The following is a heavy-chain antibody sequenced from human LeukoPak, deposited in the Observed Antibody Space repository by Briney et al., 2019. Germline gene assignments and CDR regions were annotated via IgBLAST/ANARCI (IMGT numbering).Heavy chain of an antibody. CDR1: GITLSNYG. CDR2: LSGSGGGT. J-gene: IGHJ4*02. D-gene: IGHD3-10*01. CDR3: AKRGVVIRVFLVGFHKEAYYFDS. V-gene: IGHV3-23*01. Sequence: GGSLRLSCAVSGITLSNYGMSWVRQAPGKGLEWVAGLSGSGGGTNYADSVQGRFTISRDNPKNTLYLQMNSLRAEDTAVYFCAKRGVVIRVFLVGFHKEAYYFDSWGQGALVTVSP.